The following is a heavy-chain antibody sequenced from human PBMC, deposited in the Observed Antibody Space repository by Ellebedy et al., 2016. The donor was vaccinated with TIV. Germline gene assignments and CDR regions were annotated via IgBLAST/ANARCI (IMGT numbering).Heavy chain of an antibody. V-gene: IGHV1-69*13. Sequence: ASVKVSCKASGYTFTGYYMHWVRQAPGQGLEWMGGIIPIFGTANYAQKFQGRVTITADESTSTAYMELSSLRSEDTAVYYCARVSDLTSLRGYSYGWVYYGMDVWGQGTTVTVSS. J-gene: IGHJ6*02. D-gene: IGHD5-18*01. CDR1: GYTFTGYY. CDR2: IIPIFGTA. CDR3: ARVSDLTSLRGYSYGWVYYGMDV.